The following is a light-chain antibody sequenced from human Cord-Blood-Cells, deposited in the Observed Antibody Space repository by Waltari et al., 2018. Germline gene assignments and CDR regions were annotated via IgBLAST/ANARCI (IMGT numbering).Light chain of an antibody. CDR3: QSYDSSLSGVV. CDR1: RSNTGAGYD. Sequence: QSVLTQPPSVSGAAGQRVTISCTGSRSNTGAGYDVHWYQQLPGTAPKRLIYGNSNRPSGVPDRFSGSKSGTAASLAITALQAGDEADYYCQSYDSSLSGVVFGGGTKLTVL. V-gene: IGLV1-40*01. J-gene: IGLJ2*01. CDR2: GNS.